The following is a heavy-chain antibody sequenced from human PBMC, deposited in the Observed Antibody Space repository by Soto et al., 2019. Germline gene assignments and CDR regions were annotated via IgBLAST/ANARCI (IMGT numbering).Heavy chain of an antibody. CDR2: INPSGGST. Sequence: ASVKVSCKASGYTFTSYGISWVRQAPGQGLEWMGIINPSGGSTSYAQKFQGRVTMTRDTSTSTVYMELSSLRSEDTAVYYCARSLRITGTTSSPVLAFDIWGQGTMVTVSS. D-gene: IGHD1-7*01. J-gene: IGHJ3*02. CDR1: GYTFTSYG. V-gene: IGHV1-46*01. CDR3: ARSLRITGTTSSPVLAFDI.